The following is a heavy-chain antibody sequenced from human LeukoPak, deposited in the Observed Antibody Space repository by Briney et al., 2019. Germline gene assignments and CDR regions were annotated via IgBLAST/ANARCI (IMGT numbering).Heavy chain of an antibody. CDR1: GASISSHY. J-gene: IGHJ5*02. D-gene: IGHD1-26*01. CDR2: IYDRGST. Sequence: SSDTLSLTCTVTGASISSHYWCWIRQTPGTGLEWIGDIYDRGSTTYNPSLKGRVSISVDTSRNQFSLNLRSVTAADTAVYYCAKIEVGRFDPWGQGTLVTVSS. V-gene: IGHV4-59*07. CDR3: AKIEVGRFDP.